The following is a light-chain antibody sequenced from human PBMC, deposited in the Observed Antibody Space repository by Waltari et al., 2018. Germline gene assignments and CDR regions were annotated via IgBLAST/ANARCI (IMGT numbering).Light chain of an antibody. Sequence: EIVLTQSPGTLSLSPGERATLSCRASQSVSSSYLAGYQQKPGQAPRLLIYSASSRATGIPDRFSGRGSGTDFTLTISRLEPEDFAVFFCQQFGTSPRGYTFGQGTKLEIK. CDR1: QSVSSSY. V-gene: IGKV3-20*01. CDR3: QQFGTSPRGYT. J-gene: IGKJ2*01. CDR2: SAS.